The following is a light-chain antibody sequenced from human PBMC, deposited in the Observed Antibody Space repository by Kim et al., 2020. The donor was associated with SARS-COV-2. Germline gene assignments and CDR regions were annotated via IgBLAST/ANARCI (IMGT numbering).Light chain of an antibody. CDR2: DVS. V-gene: IGLV2-14*01. CDR1: SSDVGGYNY. CDR3: RSYTSRSRV. Sequence: QSALTQPASVYGSPGQSITISCTGTSSDVGGYNYVSWYQQHPGKAPKLMIYDVSKRPSGVSNRFSGSKSGNTASLTISGLQAEDEADYYCRSYTSRSRVFGGGTQLTVL. J-gene: IGLJ3*02.